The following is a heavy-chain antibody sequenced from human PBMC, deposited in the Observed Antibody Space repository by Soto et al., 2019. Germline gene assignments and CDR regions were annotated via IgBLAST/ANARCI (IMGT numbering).Heavy chain of an antibody. CDR1: GDSVSSTSAA. J-gene: IGHJ4*02. V-gene: IGHV6-1*01. CDR2: TYYRSKWYY. CDR3: VSGNTGSLVSVFGY. D-gene: IGHD1-1*01. Sequence: SQTLSLTCAISGDSVSSTSAAWNWIRQSPSRGLEWLGRTYYRSKWYYDYAVSVKTRINISPDTSKNQLSLQLNSVNPEDTAVYYCVSGNTGSLVSVFGYWGQGTLGTVSS.